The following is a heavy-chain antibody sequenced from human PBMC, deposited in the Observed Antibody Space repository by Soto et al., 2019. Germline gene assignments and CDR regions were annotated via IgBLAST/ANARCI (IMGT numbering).Heavy chain of an antibody. CDR1: GGSISGYY. CDR3: SRDLWGYCGTDCYPLDV. J-gene: IGHJ6*02. CDR2: MYNTGST. V-gene: IGHV4-59*01. Sequence: SETLSLTCTVSGGSISGYYWSWIRQPPGKGLEWIGYMYNTGSTVYNPSFKSRVTISVDTSKNQFPLKLNSVTAADTAVYYCSRDLWGYCGTDCYPLDVWGQGTTVTVSS. D-gene: IGHD2-21*02.